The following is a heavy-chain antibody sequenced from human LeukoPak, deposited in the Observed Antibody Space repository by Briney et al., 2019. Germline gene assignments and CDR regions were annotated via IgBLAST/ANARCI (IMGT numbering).Heavy chain of an antibody. CDR1: GYTLTELS. J-gene: IGHJ5*02. CDR2: FDPEDGET. Sequence: ASVKVSCKVSGYTLTELSMHWVRQAPGEGLEWMGGFDPEDGETIYAQKFQGRVTMTEDTSTDTAYMELSSLRSEDTAVYYCATVRSSGSSGYNWFDPWGQGTLVTVSS. CDR3: ATVRSSGSSGYNWFDP. D-gene: IGHD6-19*01. V-gene: IGHV1-24*01.